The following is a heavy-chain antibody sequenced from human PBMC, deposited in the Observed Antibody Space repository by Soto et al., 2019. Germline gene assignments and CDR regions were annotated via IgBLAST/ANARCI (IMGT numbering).Heavy chain of an antibody. CDR1: GYTFTGYY. J-gene: IGHJ4*02. V-gene: IGHV1-2*04. CDR2: INPNSGGT. CDR3: ARDSHLARYYYDSSGCLDY. Sequence: ASVKVSCKASGYTFTGYYMHWVRQAPGQGLEWMGWINPNSGGTNYAQKFQGWVTMTRDTSISTAYMELSRLRSDDTAVYYCARDSHLARYYYDSSGCLDYWGQGTLVTVS. D-gene: IGHD3-22*01.